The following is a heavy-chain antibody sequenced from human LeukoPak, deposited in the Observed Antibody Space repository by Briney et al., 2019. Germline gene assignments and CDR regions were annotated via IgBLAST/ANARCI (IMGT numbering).Heavy chain of an antibody. CDR3: AKDNY. CDR2: ISWNSGSI. V-gene: IGHV3-9*01. CDR1: GFAFDDYA. J-gene: IGHJ4*02. Sequence: GRSLRLSCAASGFAFDDYAMHWVRQAPGKGLEWVSGISWNSGSIGYADSVKGRFTISRDNAKNSLYLQMSSLRAEDTALYYCAKDNYWGQGTLVTVSS.